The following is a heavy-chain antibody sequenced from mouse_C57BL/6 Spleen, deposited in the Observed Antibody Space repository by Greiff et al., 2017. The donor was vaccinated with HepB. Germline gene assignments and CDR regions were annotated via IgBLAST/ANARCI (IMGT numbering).Heavy chain of an antibody. V-gene: IGHV7-3*01. J-gene: IGHJ2*01. CDR2: IRNKANGYTT. CDR3: ARYGGSGPYFDY. Sequence: EVKLVESGGGLVQPGGSLSLSCAASGFTFTDYYMSWVRQPPGKALEWLGFIRNKANGYTTEYSASVKGRFTISRDNSQSILYLQMNALRAEDSATYYCARYGGSGPYFDYWGQGTTLTVSS. D-gene: IGHD3-2*02. CDR1: GFTFTDYY.